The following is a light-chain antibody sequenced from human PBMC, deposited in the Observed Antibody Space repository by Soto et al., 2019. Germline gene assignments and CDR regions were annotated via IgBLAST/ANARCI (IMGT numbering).Light chain of an antibody. V-gene: IGKV1-5*01. Sequence: DIQMTQSPSTLSASVGDRVTITCRASQSINIWLAWYQQKAGKAHKLLIYDASTLQNRVPLRFSGSGSGKEFTITISGLQPDDLATYYFQQYTTDSYTFRQGSKLQMK. CDR2: DAS. J-gene: IGKJ2*01. CDR3: QQYTTDSYT. CDR1: QSINIW.